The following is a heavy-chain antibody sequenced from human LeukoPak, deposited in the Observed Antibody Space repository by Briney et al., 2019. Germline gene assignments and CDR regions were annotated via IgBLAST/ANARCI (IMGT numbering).Heavy chain of an antibody. V-gene: IGHV4-61*02. J-gene: IGHJ4*02. CDR2: IYTSGTT. CDR3: ARGGPLKGLDY. CDR1: GGSISSGSYY. Sequence: SETLSLTCTVSGGSISSGSYYWSWIRQPAGKGLEWIGLIYTSGTTNYNPSLKSRVTISVDTSKKQSSLKLSSVPAADTAVYYGARGGPLKGLDYWGQGTLVTVSS. D-gene: IGHD3-16*02.